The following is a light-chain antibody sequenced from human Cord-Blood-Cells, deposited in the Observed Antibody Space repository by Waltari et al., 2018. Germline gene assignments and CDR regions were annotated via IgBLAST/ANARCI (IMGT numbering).Light chain of an antibody. CDR3: AAWDDSLSGRV. CDR2: RNN. J-gene: IGLJ3*02. V-gene: IGLV1-47*01. Sequence: QSVLTQPPSASGTPGQRVTISCSGSSSNIGSTYVYWYQQPPGTAPKLLIYRNNQRPSGVPDRFSGSKSGPSASLAISGLRSEDEADYYCAAWDDSLSGRVFGGGTKLTVL. CDR1: SSNIGSTY.